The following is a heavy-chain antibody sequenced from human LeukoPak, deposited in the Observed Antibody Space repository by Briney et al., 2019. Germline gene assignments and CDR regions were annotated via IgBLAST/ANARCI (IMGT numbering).Heavy chain of an antibody. CDR2: LTFSGGST. D-gene: IGHD2-2*02. CDR1: GFTFSIYA. CDR3: AKGRTEYAYTSDALDV. J-gene: IGHJ3*01. Sequence: GGSLRLSCAASGFTFSIYAMSWVRQAPGKGLEWVSTLTFSGGSTYYADSVKGRFTISRDNSKNTLYLQMNSLRAEDTAVYYCAKGRTEYAYTSDALDVWGHGTMITVSS. V-gene: IGHV3-23*01.